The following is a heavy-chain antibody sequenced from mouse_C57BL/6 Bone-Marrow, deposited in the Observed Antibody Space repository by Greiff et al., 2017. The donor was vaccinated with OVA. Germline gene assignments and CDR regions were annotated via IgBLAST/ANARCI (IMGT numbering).Heavy chain of an antibody. Sequence: EVQGVESGGGLVQPKGSLKLSCAASGFSFNTYAMNWVRQAPGKGLEWVARIRSKSNNYATYYADSVKDRFTISRDDSESMLYLQMNNLKTEDTAMYYCVRDYYGSSPYWYFDVWGTGTTVTVSS. V-gene: IGHV10-1*01. CDR2: IRSKSNNYAT. J-gene: IGHJ1*03. D-gene: IGHD1-1*01. CDR1: GFSFNTYA. CDR3: VRDYYGSSPYWYFDV.